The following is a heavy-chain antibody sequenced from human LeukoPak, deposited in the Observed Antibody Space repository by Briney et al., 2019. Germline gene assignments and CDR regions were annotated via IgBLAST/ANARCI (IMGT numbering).Heavy chain of an antibody. J-gene: IGHJ4*02. CDR1: GFSLSTSGVG. V-gene: IGHV2-5*02. CDR3: AHRRPGKINGWDNSYFDN. Sequence: ESGPTVVKPTQTLTLTCTFPGFSLSTSGVGVGWIRQPPGKALEWLAVIYWDNDKRYRPSLKSRLTIAEDTSNNNVVLIMTNIDPADTATYYCAHRRPGKINGWDNSYFDNGAPGTLVTVSS. CDR2: IYWDNDK. D-gene: IGHD1/OR15-1a*01.